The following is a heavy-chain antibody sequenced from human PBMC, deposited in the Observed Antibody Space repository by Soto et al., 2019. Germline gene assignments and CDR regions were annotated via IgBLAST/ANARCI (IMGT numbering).Heavy chain of an antibody. V-gene: IGHV4-4*02. CDR2: IYHSGGT. J-gene: IGHJ4*02. CDR1: GGSISSHNW. CDR3: ARDQGSHPGD. D-gene: IGHD6-19*01. Sequence: SETLSLTCAVSGGSISSHNWWSWVRQPPGKGLEWIGEIYHSGGTNYNPSLKSRDIMSVVPSKNLFSLTLNSVTAADTAFYYCARDQGSHPGDWGQGILVTVSA.